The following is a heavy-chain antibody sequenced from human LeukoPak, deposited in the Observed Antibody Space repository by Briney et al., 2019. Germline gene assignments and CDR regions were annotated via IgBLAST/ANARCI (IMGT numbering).Heavy chain of an antibody. CDR3: ARGQGTVTTH. V-gene: IGHV4-34*01. Sequence: SETLSLTCAVSGGSFSGYYWTWIRQPPGKGLEWIGEINHSGSANYNPSLMSRVTISLDTPKNHFSLSLSSVTAADTAVYYCARGQGTVTTHWGQGTLVTVSS. J-gene: IGHJ4*02. CDR1: GGSFSGYY. CDR2: INHSGSA. D-gene: IGHD4-11*01.